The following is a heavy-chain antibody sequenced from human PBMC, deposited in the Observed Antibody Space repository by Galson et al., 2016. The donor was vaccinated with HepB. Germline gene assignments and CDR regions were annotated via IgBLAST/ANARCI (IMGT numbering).Heavy chain of an antibody. V-gene: IGHV4-39*07. CDR2: MIFGGST. CDR1: GASITSTSWY. J-gene: IGHJ4*02. CDR3: ARAVGDYGYFGGYHFDQ. D-gene: IGHD3-10*01. Sequence: SETLSLTCNVSGASITSTSWYWGWIRQPPGRELEWIASMIFGGSTLYNPSLRSRVALSADTSKNQFSLRLSSVTAADSAVYYCARAVGDYGYFGGYHFDQWGQGALVTVSS.